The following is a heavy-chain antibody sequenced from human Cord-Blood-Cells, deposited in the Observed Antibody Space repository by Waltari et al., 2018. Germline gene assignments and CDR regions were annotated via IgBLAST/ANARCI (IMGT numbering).Heavy chain of an antibody. Sequence: QLHLQESGPGLVKPSETLSLTCTVSGGSISSSSYYWGWICQPPGKGLEWIGSIYYSGSTYYNPSLKSRVTISVDTSKNQFSLKLSSVTAADTAVYYCARPNYDSSGYYHAFDIWGQGTMVTVSS. J-gene: IGHJ3*02. V-gene: IGHV4-39*01. D-gene: IGHD3-22*01. CDR1: GGSISSSSYY. CDR2: IYYSGST. CDR3: ARPNYDSSGYYHAFDI.